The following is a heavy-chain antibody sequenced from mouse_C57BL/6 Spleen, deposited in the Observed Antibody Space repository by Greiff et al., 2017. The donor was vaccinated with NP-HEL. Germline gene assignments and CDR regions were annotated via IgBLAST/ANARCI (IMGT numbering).Heavy chain of an antibody. CDR2: INPNNGGT. D-gene: IGHD1-1*01. Sequence: EVQLQQSGPELVKPGASVKIPCKASGYTFTDYNMDWMKQSHGKSLEWIGDINPNNGGTIYNQKFKGKATLTVDKSSSTAYMELRSLTSEDTAVYYCARSPTRIYYYAMDYWGQGTSVTVSS. J-gene: IGHJ4*01. CDR3: ARSPTRIYYYAMDY. V-gene: IGHV1-18*01. CDR1: GYTFTDYN.